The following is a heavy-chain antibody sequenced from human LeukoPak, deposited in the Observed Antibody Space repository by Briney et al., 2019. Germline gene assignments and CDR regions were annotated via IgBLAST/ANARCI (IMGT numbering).Heavy chain of an antibody. CDR1: GGSISSSSYY. V-gene: IGHV4-39*07. CDR3: ARDCSGGSCYGY. Sequence: SETLSLTCTVSGGSISSSSYYWGWIRQPPGTGLEWIGSIYYSGSTYYNPSLKSRVTISVDTSKNQFSLKLSSVTAADTAVYYCARDCSGGSCYGYWGQGTLVTVSS. D-gene: IGHD2-15*01. J-gene: IGHJ4*02. CDR2: IYYSGST.